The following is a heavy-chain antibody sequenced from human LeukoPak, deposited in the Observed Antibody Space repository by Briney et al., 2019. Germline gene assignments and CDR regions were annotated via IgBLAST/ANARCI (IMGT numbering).Heavy chain of an antibody. V-gene: IGHV4-39*01. J-gene: IGHJ5*02. D-gene: IGHD2-2*01. Sequence: SETLSLTCTVFGGSISSSSYYWGWIRQPPGKGLEWIGSIYYSGSTYYNPSLKSRVTISVDTSKNQFSLKLSSVTAADTAVYYCARLRNIVVVPAAYWFDPWGQGTLVTVSS. CDR3: ARLRNIVVVPAAYWFDP. CDR2: IYYSGST. CDR1: GGSISSSSYY.